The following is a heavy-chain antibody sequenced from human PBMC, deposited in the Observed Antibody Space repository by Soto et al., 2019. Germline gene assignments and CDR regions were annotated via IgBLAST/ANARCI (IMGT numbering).Heavy chain of an antibody. V-gene: IGHV3-66*01. Sequence: GGSLRLSCAASGFTVSSNYMSWVRQAPGKGLEWVSVIYSGGSTYYADSVKGRFTISRDNSKNTLYLQMNSLRAEDTAVYYCARGYCSGGSCYSGRNWFDPWGQGTLVTVSS. D-gene: IGHD2-15*01. J-gene: IGHJ5*02. CDR1: GFTVSSNY. CDR2: IYSGGST. CDR3: ARGYCSGGSCYSGRNWFDP.